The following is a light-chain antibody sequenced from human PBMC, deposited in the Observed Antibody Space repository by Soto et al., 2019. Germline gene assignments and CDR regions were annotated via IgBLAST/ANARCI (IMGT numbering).Light chain of an antibody. CDR1: QGISSW. CDR2: AAS. CDR3: QQAETFPLT. V-gene: IGKV1-12*01. J-gene: IGKJ4*01. Sequence: DIQMTQSPSSVSASVGDRVTITCRASQGISSWVAWYQQRPGKAPNLLIYAASSLQSGFPSRFSGSGSVTEFTLTISSLQPEDFATYYCQQAETFPLTFGGGTKV.